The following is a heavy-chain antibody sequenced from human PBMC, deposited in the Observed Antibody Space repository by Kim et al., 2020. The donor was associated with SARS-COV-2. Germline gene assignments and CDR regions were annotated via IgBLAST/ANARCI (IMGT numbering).Heavy chain of an antibody. CDR3: ARQSVTGTTSVDY. J-gene: IGHJ4*02. CDR1: GGSISTYY. V-gene: IGHV4-59*08. Sequence: SETLSLTCTVSGGSISTYYWSWIRQPPGKGLEWIGYIYNSGSTNYSPSLKRRVTISVDTSKNQFSLKLTSVTAADTAVYYCARQSVTGTTSVDYWGQGTLVTVSS. D-gene: IGHD1-20*01. CDR2: IYNSGST.